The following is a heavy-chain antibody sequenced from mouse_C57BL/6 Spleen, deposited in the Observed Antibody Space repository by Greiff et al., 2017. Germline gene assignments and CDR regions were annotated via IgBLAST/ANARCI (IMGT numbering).Heavy chain of an antibody. V-gene: IGHV1-63*01. J-gene: IGHJ4*01. Sequence: QVHVKQSGAELVRPGTSVKMSCKASGYTFTNYWIGWAKQRPGHGLEWIGDIYPGGGYTNYNEKFKGKATLTADKSSSTAYMQFSSLTSEDSAIYYCARCLFPGAMDDWGQGTSVTVSS. D-gene: IGHD6-1*01. CDR1: GYTFTNYW. CDR3: ARCLFPGAMDD. CDR2: IYPGGGYT.